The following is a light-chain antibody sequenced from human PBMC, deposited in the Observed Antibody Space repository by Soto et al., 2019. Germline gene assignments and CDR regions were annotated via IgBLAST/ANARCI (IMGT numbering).Light chain of an antibody. Sequence: EIVMTQSPATLSVSPGERATLSCRASQSVSSSLAWYQQKPGQAPRLLIHGASTRATGIPARFSGSGSGTEFTLTISSLQSEDFAVYYCHQYNNWPRTFGQGTKVDIK. V-gene: IGKV3-15*01. CDR3: HQYNNWPRT. CDR2: GAS. J-gene: IGKJ1*01. CDR1: QSVSSS.